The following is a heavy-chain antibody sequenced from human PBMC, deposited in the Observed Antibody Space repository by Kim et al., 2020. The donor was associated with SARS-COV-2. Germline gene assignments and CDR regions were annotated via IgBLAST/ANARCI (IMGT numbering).Heavy chain of an antibody. D-gene: IGHD1-1*01. CDR3: ARHPELERRASYYYYYGMDV. J-gene: IGHJ6*02. Sequence: SETLSLTCTVSGGSISSSSYYWGWIRQPPGKGLEWIGSIYYSGSTYYNPSLKSRVTISVDTSKNQFSLKLSSVTAADTAVYYCARHPELERRASYYYYYGMDVCGQGTTFTVS. CDR1: GGSISSSSYY. CDR2: IYYSGST. V-gene: IGHV4-39*01.